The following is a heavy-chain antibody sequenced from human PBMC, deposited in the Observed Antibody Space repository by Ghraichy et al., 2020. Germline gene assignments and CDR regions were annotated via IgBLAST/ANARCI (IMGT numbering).Heavy chain of an antibody. V-gene: IGHV2-5*01. CDR2: IYWNDDK. CDR1: GFSLSTSGVG. CDR3: APTHDFWSGYYNLLEAFDI. D-gene: IGHD3-3*01. Sequence: SGPTLVKPTQTLTLTCTFSGFSLSTSGVGVGWIRQPPGKALEWLALIYWNDDKRYNPSLKSRLTITKDTSKNQVVLTMTNMDPVDTATYYCAPTHDFWSGYYNLLEAFDIWGQGTMVTVSS. J-gene: IGHJ3*02.